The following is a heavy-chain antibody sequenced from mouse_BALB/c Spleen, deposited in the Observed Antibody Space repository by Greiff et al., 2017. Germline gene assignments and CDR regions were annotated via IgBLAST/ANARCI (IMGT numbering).Heavy chain of an antibody. D-gene: IGHD2-4*01. CDR3: TPIYYDYAWFAY. J-gene: IGHJ3*01. V-gene: IGHV14-4*02. CDR1: GFNIKEYY. CDR2: IDPENGDT. Sequence: EVQLQQSGAELVRLGASVKLSCTASGFNIKEYYMHWVKHRAEKGLEWIGWIDPENGDTEYGPKFQGKTTMTVNTSSNTAYLQLSILTSEDTAVYYCTPIYYDYAWFAYWGQGTLVTVSA.